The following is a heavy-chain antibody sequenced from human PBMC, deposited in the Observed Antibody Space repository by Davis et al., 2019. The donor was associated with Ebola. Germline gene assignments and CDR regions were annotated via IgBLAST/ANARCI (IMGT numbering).Heavy chain of an antibody. CDR1: GGTFSSYA. Sequence: ASVKVSCKASGGTFSSYAISWVRQAPGQGLEWMGWISAYNGNTNYAQKLQGRVTMTTDTSTSTAYMELRSLRSDDTAVYYCARAITMIVAESWFDPWGQGTLVTVSS. V-gene: IGHV1-18*01. CDR3: ARAITMIVAESWFDP. J-gene: IGHJ5*02. D-gene: IGHD3-22*01. CDR2: ISAYNGNT.